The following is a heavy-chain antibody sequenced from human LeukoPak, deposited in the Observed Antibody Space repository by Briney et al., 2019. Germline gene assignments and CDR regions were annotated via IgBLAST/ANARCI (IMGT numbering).Heavy chain of an antibody. CDR2: IWSDGSNQ. V-gene: IGHV3-33*06. CDR3: AKDAQRGFDYSNSLEN. CDR1: KFTFSHYG. Sequence: GGSLRLSCAAAKFTFSHYGMHWVRHPPGRGLEWVAVIWSDGSNQYYAHSVKGRFTISRDNSQNTVFLQMNSLRAEDTGVYYCAKDAQRGFDYSNSLENWGQGTLVTVSS. J-gene: IGHJ4*02. D-gene: IGHD4-11*01.